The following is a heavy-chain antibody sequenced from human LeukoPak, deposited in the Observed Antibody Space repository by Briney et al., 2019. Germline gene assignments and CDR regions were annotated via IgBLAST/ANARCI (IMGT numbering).Heavy chain of an antibody. Sequence: ASVKVSCKASGYTFTSYGISWVRQAPGQGLEWMGWISAYNGNTNYAQKLQGRVTMTTDTSTSTAYMTLRSLRSDDTAVYYCARKVGYGGNSGYFDYWGQGTLVTVSS. CDR2: ISAYNGNT. CDR1: GYTFTSYG. CDR3: ARKVGYGGNSGYFDY. V-gene: IGHV1-18*01. D-gene: IGHD4-23*01. J-gene: IGHJ4*02.